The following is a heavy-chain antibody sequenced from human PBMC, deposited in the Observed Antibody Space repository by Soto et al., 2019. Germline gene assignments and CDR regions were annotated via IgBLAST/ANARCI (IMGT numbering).Heavy chain of an antibody. V-gene: IGHV3-48*02. J-gene: IGHJ3*02. Sequence: GGSLRLSCAASGFTFSSYSMNWVRQAPGKGLEWVSYISSSSSTIYYADSVKGRFTISRDSAKNSLYLQMNSLRDEDTAVYYCAGYYYDSSGYLGDAFYIWGQGTMVTVSS. D-gene: IGHD3-22*01. CDR1: GFTFSSYS. CDR2: ISSSSSTI. CDR3: AGYYYDSSGYLGDAFYI.